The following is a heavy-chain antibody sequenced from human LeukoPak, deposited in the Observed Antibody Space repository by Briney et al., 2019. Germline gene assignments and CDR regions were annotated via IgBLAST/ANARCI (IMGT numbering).Heavy chain of an antibody. CDR1: GSTFSSYA. D-gene: IGHD5-12*01. Sequence: PGGSLRLSCAASGSTFSSYAMSWVRQAPGKGLEWVSAISGSGGSTYYADSVKGRFTISRDNSKNTLYLQMNSLRAEDTAVYYCAKAYSGYDADWYFDLWGRGTLVTVSS. V-gene: IGHV3-23*01. CDR3: AKAYSGYDADWYFDL. CDR2: ISGSGGST. J-gene: IGHJ2*01.